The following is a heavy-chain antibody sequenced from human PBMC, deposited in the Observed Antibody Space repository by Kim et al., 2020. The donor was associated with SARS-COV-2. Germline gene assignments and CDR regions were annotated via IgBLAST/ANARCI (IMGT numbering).Heavy chain of an antibody. Sequence: GGSLRLSCAASGFTFSSYDMHWVRQATGKGLEWVSAIGTAGDPYYPGSVKGRFTISRENAKNSLYLQMNSLRAGDTAVYYCARAHQDDSSGYYLDYWGQGTLVTVSS. CDR3: ARAHQDDSSGYYLDY. CDR1: GFTFSSYD. J-gene: IGHJ4*02. V-gene: IGHV3-13*05. D-gene: IGHD3-22*01. CDR2: IGTAGDP.